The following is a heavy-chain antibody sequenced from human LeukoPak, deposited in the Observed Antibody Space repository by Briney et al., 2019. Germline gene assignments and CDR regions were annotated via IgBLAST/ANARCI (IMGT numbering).Heavy chain of an antibody. D-gene: IGHD3-22*01. V-gene: IGHV4-34*01. CDR1: GGSFSGYY. J-gene: IGHJ5*02. Sequence: SETLSLTCAVYGGSFSGYYWSWIRQPPGKGLEWIGEINHSGSTNYNPSLKSRVTISVDTSKNQFSLKLSSVTAADTAVYYCARYRYADYYDGSGYMAGESWFDPWGQGTLVTVSS. CDR2: INHSGST. CDR3: ARYRYADYYDGSGYMAGESWFDP.